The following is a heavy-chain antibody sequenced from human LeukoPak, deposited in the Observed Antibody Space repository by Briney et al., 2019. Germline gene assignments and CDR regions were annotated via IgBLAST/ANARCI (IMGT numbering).Heavy chain of an antibody. V-gene: IGHV3-7*01. CDR2: INQDGSGK. CDR3: ASGLY. J-gene: IGHJ4*02. CDR1: GFTFRSSW. Sequence: PGGSLRLSCAASGFTFRSSWINWFRQSSGKGLEWVANINQDGSGKYYVDSVKGRFTISRDNAKNSLYLQINSLRAEDTAVYYCASGLYWGQGTLVTVSS.